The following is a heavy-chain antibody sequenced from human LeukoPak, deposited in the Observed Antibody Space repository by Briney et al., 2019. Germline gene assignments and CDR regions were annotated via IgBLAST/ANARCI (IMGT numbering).Heavy chain of an antibody. J-gene: IGHJ4*02. CDR2: INHSGST. Sequence: SETLSLTCAVYGGSFSGYYWSWIRQPPGKGLEWIGEINHSGSTNYNPSLKSRVTISVDTSKNQFSLKLSSVTAADTAVYYCATVTYSGTFDYWGQGTLVTVSS. D-gene: IGHD4-23*01. CDR1: GGSFSGYY. V-gene: IGHV4-34*01. CDR3: ATVTYSGTFDY.